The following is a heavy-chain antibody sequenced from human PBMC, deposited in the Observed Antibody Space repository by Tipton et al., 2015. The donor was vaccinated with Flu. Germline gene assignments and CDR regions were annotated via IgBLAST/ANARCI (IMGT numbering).Heavy chain of an antibody. CDR2: MYSSGTT. D-gene: IGHD3-10*01. CDR3: ARGGGWFGDPLTTWLDP. V-gene: IGHV4-59*01. J-gene: IGHJ5*02. Sequence: TLSLTCSVSGGSITSYYWSWIRQPPGKGLEWIGYMYSSGTTNYNPSLKSRVTISVDTSKNQFSLKLRSVTAADTAVYYCARGGGWFGDPLTTWLDPWGQGTLVTVSS. CDR1: GGSITSYY.